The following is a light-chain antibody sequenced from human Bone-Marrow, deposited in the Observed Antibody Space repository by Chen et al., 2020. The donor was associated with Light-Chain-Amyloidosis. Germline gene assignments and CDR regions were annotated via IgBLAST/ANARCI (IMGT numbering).Light chain of an antibody. Sequence: QSVLTQPPSAAATPGPGVTLPFSGSNSNIGSNVVNWYQQFPGAAPNLLIYSNHKRPSGVPDRVSGSKSGTSASLAIIGLQSADEADYHCAVWDDSLNGWVFGGGTKVTVL. CDR1: NSNIGSNV. J-gene: IGLJ3*02. CDR2: SNH. V-gene: IGLV1-44*01. CDR3: AVWDDSLNGWV.